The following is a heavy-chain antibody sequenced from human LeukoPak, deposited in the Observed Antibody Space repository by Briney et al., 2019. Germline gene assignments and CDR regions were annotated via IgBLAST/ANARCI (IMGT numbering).Heavy chain of an antibody. CDR1: GFTFSTDW. V-gene: IGHV3-33*08. D-gene: IGHD6-19*01. CDR3: AGSIAVAGTIDY. Sequence: PGGSLRLSCAASGFTFSTDWMHWVRQAPGKGLEWVAVIWYDGSNKYYADSVKGRFTISRDNSKNTLYLQMNSLRAEDTAVYYCAGSIAVAGTIDYWGQGTLVTVSS. J-gene: IGHJ4*02. CDR2: IWYDGSNK.